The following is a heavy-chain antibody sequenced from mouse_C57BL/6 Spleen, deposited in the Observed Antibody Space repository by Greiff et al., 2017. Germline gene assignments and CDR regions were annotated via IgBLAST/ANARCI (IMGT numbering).Heavy chain of an antibody. CDR3: ARRGGRGSYYAIDY. Sequence: QVQLKQPGAALVMPGASVKLSCKASGYTFTSYWMHWVKQRPGQGLEWIGEIDPSDSYTNYNPKFKGKSTLTVDESSSPAYRQPSSLTSEDYAVYYWARRGGRGSYYAIDYWGQGTSVTVSS. CDR2: IDPSDSYT. J-gene: IGHJ4*01. CDR1: GYTFTSYW. V-gene: IGHV1-69*01.